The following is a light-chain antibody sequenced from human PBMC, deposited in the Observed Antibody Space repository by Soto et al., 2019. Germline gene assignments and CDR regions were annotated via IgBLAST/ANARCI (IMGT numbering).Light chain of an antibody. J-gene: IGKJ1*01. CDR2: GAS. CDR3: QQYNDNWPT. CDR1: QSVSNNY. Sequence: EIVLTQSSGTLSLSPGERATLSCRASQSVSNNYLAWYQQKPGQAPRLLIYGASNRATGIPDRFSGSGSGTEFTLTISSLQSEDFVVYYCQQYNDNWPTFGQGTKVDIK. V-gene: IGKV3-20*01.